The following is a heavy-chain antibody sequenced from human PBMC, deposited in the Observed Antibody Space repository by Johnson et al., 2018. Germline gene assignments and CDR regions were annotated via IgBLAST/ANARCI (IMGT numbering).Heavy chain of an antibody. D-gene: IGHD1-26*01. CDR1: GFTFDDYA. J-gene: IGHJ3*02. V-gene: IGHV3-9*01. Sequence: EVRLLESGGGLVQPGRSLRLSCAASGFTFDDYAMHWVRQAPGKGLEWVSGISWNSGSIGYADSVKGRFTLSSDNAKDSLYLQMNSLRAEDTALYYCAKSSVGLEWELIDAFDIWGQGTMVTVSS. CDR3: AKSSVGLEWELIDAFDI. CDR2: ISWNSGSI.